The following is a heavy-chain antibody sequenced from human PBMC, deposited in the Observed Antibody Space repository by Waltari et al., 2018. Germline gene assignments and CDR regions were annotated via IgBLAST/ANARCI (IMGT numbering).Heavy chain of an antibody. CDR1: GFTFRPFA. V-gene: IGHV3-48*03. CDR2: ISGTGNSI. D-gene: IGHD1-7*01. Sequence: EVRLVESGGNLVQPGGSLRPPCAASGFTFRPFAMTWVRQAPGKGLEWISYISGTGNSIHYADSVKGRFTISRDNAKNSLFFQMNSLRVDDTAIYYCAREVYEGNYDGLDVWGQGTVVTVSS. J-gene: IGHJ3*01. CDR3: AREVYEGNYDGLDV.